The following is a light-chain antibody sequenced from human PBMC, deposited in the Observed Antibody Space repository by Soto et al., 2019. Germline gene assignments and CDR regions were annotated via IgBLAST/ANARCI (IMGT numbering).Light chain of an antibody. V-gene: IGLV2-14*01. J-gene: IGLJ2*01. CDR3: SSYTTGTTRVI. Sequence: QSALTQPASVSGSPGQSITIPCTGTGSDLGAYNFVSWYQHHPGKAPKLIVFEVRNRPSGVSFRFSGSKSGNTASLTISGLQAEDEADYYCSSYTTGTTRVIFGGGTKLTVL. CDR1: GSDLGAYNF. CDR2: EVR.